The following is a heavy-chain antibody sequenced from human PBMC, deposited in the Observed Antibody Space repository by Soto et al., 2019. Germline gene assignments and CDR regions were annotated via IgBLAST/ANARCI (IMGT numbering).Heavy chain of an antibody. Sequence: QVQLQESGPGLVKPSETLSLTCTVSGGSMSSYYWSWIRQPPGKGLEWIGYIYYSGSTDHNPSLNSRVTISVDTSMHQFSLKLRSVTAADTAVYYCATALANWEYFHYWGQGTLVTVSS. V-gene: IGHV4-59*01. D-gene: IGHD7-27*01. J-gene: IGHJ4*02. CDR3: ATALANWEYFHY. CDR1: GGSMSSYY. CDR2: IYYSGST.